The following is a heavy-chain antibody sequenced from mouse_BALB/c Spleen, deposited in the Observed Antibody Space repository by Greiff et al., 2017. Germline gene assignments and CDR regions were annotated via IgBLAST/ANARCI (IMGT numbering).Heavy chain of an antibody. CDR2: IDPANGNT. CDR3: ARYGYGVYAMDY. Sequence: VQLQQSGAELVKPGASVTLSCTASGFTIKDTYMHWVKQRPEQGLEWIGRIDPANGNTKYDPKFQGKATITADTSSNTAYLQLSSLTSEDTAVYYCARYGYGVYAMDYWGQGTSVTVSS. J-gene: IGHJ4*01. V-gene: IGHV14-3*02. D-gene: IGHD2-2*01. CDR1: GFTIKDTY.